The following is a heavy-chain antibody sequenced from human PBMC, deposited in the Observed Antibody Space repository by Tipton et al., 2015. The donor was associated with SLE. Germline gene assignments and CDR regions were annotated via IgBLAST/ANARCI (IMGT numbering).Heavy chain of an antibody. Sequence: TLSLTCTVSGDSFKSGSYYWSWIRQPAGKGLEWIGRIYTSGSTNYNPSLKSRVTISVDTSKNQFSLKLTSVTAADTAVYYCAREVRGVIIEYFDYWGRGALVTVSS. CDR2: IYTSGST. D-gene: IGHD3-10*01. CDR1: GDSFKSGSYY. CDR3: AREVRGVIIEYFDY. V-gene: IGHV4-61*02. J-gene: IGHJ4*02.